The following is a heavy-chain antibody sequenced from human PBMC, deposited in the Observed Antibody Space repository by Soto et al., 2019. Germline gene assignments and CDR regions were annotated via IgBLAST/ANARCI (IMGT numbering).Heavy chain of an antibody. CDR1: GFTFSRYW. V-gene: IGHV3-7*01. CDR2: IKQDGSEK. CDR3: ATSSYSSGWYAVY. J-gene: IGHJ4*02. Sequence: EVQLVESGGGLVQPGGSLRLSCAASGFTFSRYWMSWVRQAPGKGLEWVANIKQDGSEKYYVDSVKGRFTISRDNAKNSLYLQMKSLRAEDTAVYHCATSSYSSGWYAVYWGQGTLVTVSS. D-gene: IGHD6-19*01.